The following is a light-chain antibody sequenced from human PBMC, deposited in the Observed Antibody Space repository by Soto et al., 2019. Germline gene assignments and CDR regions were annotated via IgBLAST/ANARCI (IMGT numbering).Light chain of an antibody. CDR3: QQYNSYPWT. V-gene: IGKV1-5*03. CDR1: QSISSW. CDR2: KAS. J-gene: IGKJ1*01. Sequence: DIQMTQSPSTLSASVGDRVTITCRASQSISSWLAWYQQKPGKAPKLLIYKASSLASGVPSRFSGSGSGTVFTLTISSLQPDDFATYYCQQYNSYPWTFGQGTKVEIK.